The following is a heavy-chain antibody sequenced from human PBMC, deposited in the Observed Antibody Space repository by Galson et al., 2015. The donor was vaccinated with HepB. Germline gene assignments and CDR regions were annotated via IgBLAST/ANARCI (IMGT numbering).Heavy chain of an antibody. CDR3: ARARDSSSWSNDAFDI. CDR1: GFTFSSYA. D-gene: IGHD6-13*01. CDR2: ISYDGSNK. Sequence: CLRLSCAASGFTFSSYAMHWVRQAPGKGLEWVAVISYDGSNKYYADSVKGRFTISRDNSKNTLYLQMNSLRAEDTAVYYCARARDSSSWSNDAFDIWGQGTMVTVSS. V-gene: IGHV3-30-3*01. J-gene: IGHJ3*02.